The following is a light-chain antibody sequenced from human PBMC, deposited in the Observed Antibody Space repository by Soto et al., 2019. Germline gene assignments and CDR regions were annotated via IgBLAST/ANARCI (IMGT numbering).Light chain of an antibody. CDR2: EVS. CDR1: SSDVGGYNY. J-gene: IGLJ2*01. CDR3: SSYAGSNNLV. V-gene: IGLV2-8*01. Sequence: QSALTQPPSASGSPGQSFTISCTGTSSDVGGYNYVSWYQQHPGKAPKLMIDEVSNRPSGVPDRFSGSKSGNTASLTVSGLQAEDEADYYCSSYAGSNNLVFGGGTKLTVL.